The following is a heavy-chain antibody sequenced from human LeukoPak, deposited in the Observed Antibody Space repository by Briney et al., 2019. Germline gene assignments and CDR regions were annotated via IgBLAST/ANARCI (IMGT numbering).Heavy chain of an antibody. CDR2: VYTSGSS. CDR3: ARGMRSGSSYWFDP. CDR1: GDSIRSYY. D-gene: IGHD3-10*01. V-gene: IGHV4-4*07. J-gene: IGHJ5*02. Sequence: SETLSLTCTVSGDSIRSYYWSWIRQPAGKGLEWIGRVYTSGSSNYNPSLKSRVTLSIDTSKNQFSLRLSSVTAADTAVYYCARGMRSGSSYWFDPWGQGTLVTVSS.